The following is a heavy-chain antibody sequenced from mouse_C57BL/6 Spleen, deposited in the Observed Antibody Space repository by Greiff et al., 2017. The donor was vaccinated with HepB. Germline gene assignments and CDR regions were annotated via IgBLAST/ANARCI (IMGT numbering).Heavy chain of an antibody. CDR3: ARTGAYDGYYPHYYAMDY. CDR1: GFTFSDYG. J-gene: IGHJ4*01. D-gene: IGHD2-3*01. Sequence: EVKLVESGGGLVKPGGSLKLSCAASGFTFSDYGMHWVRQAPEKGLVWVAYISSGSSTIYYADTVKGRFTISRDTAKNTLFLQMTSLRSEDTALYYCARTGAYDGYYPHYYAMDYWGQGTSVTVSS. CDR2: ISSGSSTI. V-gene: IGHV5-17*01.